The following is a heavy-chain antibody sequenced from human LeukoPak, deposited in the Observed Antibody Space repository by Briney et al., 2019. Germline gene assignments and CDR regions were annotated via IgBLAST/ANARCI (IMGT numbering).Heavy chain of an antibody. Sequence: ASETLSLTSTVSGGSISSYYWSWIRQPPGKGLEWIGYIYYSGSTNYNPSLKSRVTISVDTSKNQFSLKLSSVTAADTAVYYCARENGLLWFWSEGWFDPWGQGTLVTVSS. D-gene: IGHD3-10*01. V-gene: IGHV4-59*01. J-gene: IGHJ5*02. CDR2: IYYSGST. CDR3: ARENGLLWFWSEGWFDP. CDR1: GGSISSYY.